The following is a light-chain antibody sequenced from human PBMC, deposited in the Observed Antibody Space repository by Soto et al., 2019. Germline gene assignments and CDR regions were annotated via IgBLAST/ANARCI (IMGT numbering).Light chain of an antibody. J-gene: IGKJ5*01. CDR3: QQYNNWLTT. V-gene: IGKV3-15*01. CDR1: QSVSSN. Sequence: EIVMTQSPATLSVSPGERATLSCRASQSVSSNLAWYQQKPGQAPRLLIYGASTRATGIPARFSGSGSGTEFTLTISSLQSEDFAVYYCQQYNNWLTTFRQGTRREIK. CDR2: GAS.